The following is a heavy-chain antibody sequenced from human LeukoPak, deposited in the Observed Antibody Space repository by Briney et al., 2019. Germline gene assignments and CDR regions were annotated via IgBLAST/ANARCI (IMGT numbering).Heavy chain of an antibody. J-gene: IGHJ3*02. CDR1: GFTFSSYG. CDR3: AKTKPEAYCGGDCYPGAFDI. CDR2: ISYDGSNK. Sequence: GGSLRLSCAASGFTFSSYGMHWVRQAPGKGLEWVAVISYDGSNKYYADSVKGRFTISRDNSKNTLYLQMNSLRAEDTAVYYCAKTKPEAYCGGDCYPGAFDIWGQGTMVTVSS. D-gene: IGHD2-21*02. V-gene: IGHV3-30*18.